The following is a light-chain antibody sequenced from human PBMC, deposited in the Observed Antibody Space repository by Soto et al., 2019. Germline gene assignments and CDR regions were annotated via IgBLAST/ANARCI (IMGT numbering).Light chain of an antibody. J-gene: IGLJ3*02. Sequence: QSVMTQPPSVSGAPGQRVTISCTGNNSNLGAGYDVHWYQQLPGAAPKLVIFGNRNRPSGVPERFSGSKSGTSASLAITGLHAEDEADYYCQAYDYSLTAFVFGGGTKVTVL. CDR1: NSNLGAGYD. V-gene: IGLV1-40*01. CDR3: QAYDYSLTAFV. CDR2: GNR.